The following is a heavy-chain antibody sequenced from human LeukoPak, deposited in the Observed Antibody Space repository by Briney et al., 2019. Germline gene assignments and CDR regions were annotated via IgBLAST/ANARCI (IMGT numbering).Heavy chain of an antibody. CDR1: GFTFNAYS. V-gene: IGHV3-21*01. CDR2: ISRASESI. D-gene: IGHD1-7*01. CDR3: MRGATDTTRWFDP. J-gene: IGHJ5*02. Sequence: GGSLRLSCAASGFTFNAYSVGWVRQAPGKGLEWVSIISRASESIFYADSVKGRFTISRDNAKNSLYLQMNGLRAEDTAAYYCMRGATDTTRWFDPWGQGTLVTVSS.